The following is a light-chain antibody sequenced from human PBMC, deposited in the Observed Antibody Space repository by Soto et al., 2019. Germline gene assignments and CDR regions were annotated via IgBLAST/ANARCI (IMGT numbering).Light chain of an antibody. CDR3: QQYNSFWT. Sequence: DIQMTQSPSTLSASVGDRVTITCRDSQSISSWLAWYQQKPGKAPKLLIYDAAYLERGVPWRFSGSGSGTEFTLTISSLQPDDLATYYCQQYNSFWTFGQGTKVEI. J-gene: IGKJ1*01. CDR2: DAA. CDR1: QSISSW. V-gene: IGKV1-5*01.